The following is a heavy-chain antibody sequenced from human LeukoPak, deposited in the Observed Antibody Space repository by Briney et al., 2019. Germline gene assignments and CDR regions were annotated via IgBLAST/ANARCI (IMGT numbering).Heavy chain of an antibody. CDR3: TRQGVYYSDSSAFYY. Sequence: GESLKISCKGSGYRFTNYWIGWMRQMPGKGLELMGSIYPGDSDIRYSPSFQGQVTISADKSFTTAYLQWRSLKASDTAIYYCTRQGVYYSDSSAFYYWGQGTRVTVSS. D-gene: IGHD3-22*01. J-gene: IGHJ4*02. V-gene: IGHV5-51*01. CDR1: GYRFTNYW. CDR2: IYPGDSDI.